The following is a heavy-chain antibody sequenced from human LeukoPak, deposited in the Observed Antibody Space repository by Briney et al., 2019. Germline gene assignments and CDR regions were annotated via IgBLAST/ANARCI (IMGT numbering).Heavy chain of an antibody. J-gene: IGHJ4*02. D-gene: IGHD6-19*01. Sequence: PGGSLRLSCAASGFTFSSYAMSWVRQAPGKGLEWVSSISGSGDSTHNADSVKGRFTISRDNSKNTLYLQMNSLRAEDTAVYYCAKGSRIAVAGTVDYWGQGTLVTVSS. CDR3: AKGSRIAVAGTVDY. CDR1: GFTFSSYA. V-gene: IGHV3-23*01. CDR2: ISGSGDST.